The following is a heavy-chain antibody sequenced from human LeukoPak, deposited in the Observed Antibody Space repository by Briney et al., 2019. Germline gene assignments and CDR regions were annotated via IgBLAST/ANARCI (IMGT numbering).Heavy chain of an antibody. Sequence: GESLKISCKGSGYNFPNYWIGWVRQIPGKGLEWMGIINPSDFDTRYSPPFQGQVIISADSSINTAYLQWSSLRASDTAMYFCARASGRYCTGGSCYSGDYWGQGTLVTVSS. V-gene: IGHV5-51*01. CDR1: GYNFPNYW. CDR3: ARASGRYCTGGSCYSGDY. CDR2: INPSDFDT. J-gene: IGHJ4*02. D-gene: IGHD2-15*01.